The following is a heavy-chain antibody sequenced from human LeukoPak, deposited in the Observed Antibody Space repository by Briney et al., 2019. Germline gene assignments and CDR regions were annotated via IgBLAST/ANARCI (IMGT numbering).Heavy chain of an antibody. V-gene: IGHV3-23*01. CDR3: AKDGSMVRGVPHYYYGMDV. CDR2: ISGSGGST. D-gene: IGHD3-10*01. J-gene: IGHJ6*02. Sequence: GGSLRLSCAASGFTFSSYAMSWVRQAPGKGLEWVSAISGSGGSTYYADSVKGRFTISRDNSKNTLYLQMNSLRAEDTAVYYCAKDGSMVRGVPHYYYGMDVWGQGTTVTVSS. CDR1: GFTFSSYA.